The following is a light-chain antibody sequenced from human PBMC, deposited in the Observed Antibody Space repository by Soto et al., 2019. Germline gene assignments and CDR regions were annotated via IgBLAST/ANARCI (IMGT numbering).Light chain of an antibody. V-gene: IGLV2-14*01. Sequence: QSALTQPASVSGSPGQSITISCTGTSXDVGGYNYVSWYQQHPGKAPKLMIYEVSNRPSGVSNRFSGSKSGNTASLTISGLQAEDEADYYCSSYTSSSTVFGGGTKVTVL. CDR2: EVS. CDR1: SXDVGGYNY. CDR3: SSYTSSSTV. J-gene: IGLJ2*01.